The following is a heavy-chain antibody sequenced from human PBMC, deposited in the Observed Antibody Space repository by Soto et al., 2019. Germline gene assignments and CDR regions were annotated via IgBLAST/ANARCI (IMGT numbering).Heavy chain of an antibody. D-gene: IGHD2-2*02. Sequence: ASVKVSCKASGYTFTGYYMHWVRQAPGQGLEWMGWIDPNSGGTNYAQKFQGRVTMTRDTSISTAYMELSRLRSDDTAVYYCARGAVVVPAAIRIVNWFDPWGQGTLVTVSS. CDR3: ARGAVVVPAAIRIVNWFDP. V-gene: IGHV1-2*02. CDR2: IDPNSGGT. CDR1: GYTFTGYY. J-gene: IGHJ5*02.